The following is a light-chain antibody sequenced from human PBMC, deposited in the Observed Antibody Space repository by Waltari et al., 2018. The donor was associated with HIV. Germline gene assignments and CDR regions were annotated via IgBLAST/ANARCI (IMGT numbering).Light chain of an antibody. J-gene: IGLJ3*02. CDR3: CSYAGMYTWV. V-gene: IGLV2-11*01. Sequence: QSSLTQPRPVSGSPGQSVTISCSGTSSDVGSYNYVSWYQQHPGKAPKVMIYDVRKRPSGVPDRFSGSKSGKTASLPISGLQAEDEADYYCCSYAGMYTWVFGGGTKLTVL. CDR1: SSDVGSYNY. CDR2: DVR.